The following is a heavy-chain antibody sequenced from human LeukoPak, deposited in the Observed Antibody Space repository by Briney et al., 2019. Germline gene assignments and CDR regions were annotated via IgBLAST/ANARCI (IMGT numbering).Heavy chain of an antibody. Sequence: SETLSLTCTVSGGSISSYYWSWIRQPPGKGLEWIGYIYYSGSTNYNPSLKSRVTISVDTSKSQFSLKLSSVTAADTAVYYCARIACSGGSCSEDYWGQGTLVTVSS. CDR3: ARIACSGGSCSEDY. CDR2: IYYSGST. D-gene: IGHD2-15*01. CDR1: GGSISSYY. J-gene: IGHJ4*02. V-gene: IGHV4-59*01.